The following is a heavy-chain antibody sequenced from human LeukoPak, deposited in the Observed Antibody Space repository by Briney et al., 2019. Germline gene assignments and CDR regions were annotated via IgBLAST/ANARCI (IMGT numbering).Heavy chain of an antibody. Sequence: SETLSLTCTVSGDSISSYYWSWIRQPPGKGLEWMGYIHDSGNTNYNPSLKSRVTISVDTSKRQFSLRLSSVTAADTAVYYCARGSADLPDAFDIWGQGTMVTVSS. J-gene: IGHJ3*02. V-gene: IGHV4-59*01. CDR2: IHDSGNT. CDR3: ARGSADLPDAFDI. CDR1: GDSISSYY.